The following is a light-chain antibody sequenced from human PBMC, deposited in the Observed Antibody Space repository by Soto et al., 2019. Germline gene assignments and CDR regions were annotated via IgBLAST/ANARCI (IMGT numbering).Light chain of an antibody. CDR1: SSDVGGYNY. Sequence: QSALTQPASVSGSPGQSITISCTGTSSDVGGYNYVSWYQQHPGKAPKLMIYDVSNRPSGVSNRFSGSKSGNTASLNISGLQAEDEADYSCSSYTSSSTSRVFGTGTKVTVL. CDR3: SSYTSSSTSRV. V-gene: IGLV2-14*01. CDR2: DVS. J-gene: IGLJ1*01.